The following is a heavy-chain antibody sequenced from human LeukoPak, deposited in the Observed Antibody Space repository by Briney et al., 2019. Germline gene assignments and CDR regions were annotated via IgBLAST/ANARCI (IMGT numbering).Heavy chain of an antibody. Sequence: PGGSLRLSCAASGFTFSSYNMSWVRQAPGKGLEWVSFISSSSTYIYNADSVKGRITVSRDNAKNSLYLQMNSLRVEDTAVYYCARVLLWFGEALDYGMDVWGQGTTVTVSS. CDR3: ARVLLWFGEALDYGMDV. CDR2: ISSSSTYI. V-gene: IGHV3-21*01. J-gene: IGHJ6*02. CDR1: GFTFSSYN. D-gene: IGHD3-10*01.